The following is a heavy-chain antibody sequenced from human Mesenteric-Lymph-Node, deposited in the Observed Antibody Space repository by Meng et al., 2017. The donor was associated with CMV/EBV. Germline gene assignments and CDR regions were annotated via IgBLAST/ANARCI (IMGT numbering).Heavy chain of an antibody. CDR2: INPKTGGR. V-gene: IGHV1-2*06. CDR1: GYTFIDYY. J-gene: IGHJ4*02. Sequence: VQRVQSGAEVNKPGASVRVSCKASGYTFIDYYINWVRQAPGQGLEWMGRINPKTGGRSYAQNFQGRVTMIRDTSINTAYMEVNRLNSDDTAMYYCARDRDTDWYSPFDYWGPGTLVTVSS. D-gene: IGHD3-9*01. CDR3: ARDRDTDWYSPFDY.